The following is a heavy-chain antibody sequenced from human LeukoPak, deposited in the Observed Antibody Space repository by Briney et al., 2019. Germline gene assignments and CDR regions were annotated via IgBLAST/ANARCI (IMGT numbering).Heavy chain of an antibody. J-gene: IGHJ6*02. V-gene: IGHV3-48*03. CDR3: AKVRYYADTRYYAMDV. CDR1: GFPFRSYE. Sequence: PGGSPRLSCAASGFPFRSYEIHRVPQAPGKGLEGDSYIISSGSTIYYADAVKGRFTISRDNSKNTLYLQMNSLRAEDTAVYYCAKVRYYADTRYYAMDVWGQGTTHTVSS. D-gene: IGHD3-22*01. CDR2: IISSGSTI.